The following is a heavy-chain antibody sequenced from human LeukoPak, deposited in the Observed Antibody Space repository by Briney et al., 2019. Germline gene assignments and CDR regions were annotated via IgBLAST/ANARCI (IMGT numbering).Heavy chain of an antibody. V-gene: IGHV3-30*18. Sequence: GGSLRLSCAASGFTFSSYGMHWVRQAPGKGPEWVALISYDGSTEYYGDSVRGRFTISRDNSKSTMFLQMNSLRDEDTAVYYCAKGSGWYADYWGQGTLVTVSS. D-gene: IGHD6-13*01. CDR1: GFTFSSYG. J-gene: IGHJ4*02. CDR2: ISYDGSTE. CDR3: AKGSGWYADY.